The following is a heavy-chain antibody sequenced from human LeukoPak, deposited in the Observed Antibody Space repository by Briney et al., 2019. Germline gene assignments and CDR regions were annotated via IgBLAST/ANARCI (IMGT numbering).Heavy chain of an antibody. CDR1: GGSFSGYY. J-gene: IGHJ5*02. D-gene: IGHD2-2*02. CDR3: ARAGRAVVVPAARPLRSFDP. CDR2: INHSGST. V-gene: IGHV4-34*01. Sequence: NTSVILSLTCAVYGGSFSGYYWSWIRQPPGKGLEWIGEINHSGSTNYNPSLKSRVTISVDTSKNQFSLKLSSVTAADTAVYYCARAGRAVVVPAARPLRSFDPWGQGTLVTVSS.